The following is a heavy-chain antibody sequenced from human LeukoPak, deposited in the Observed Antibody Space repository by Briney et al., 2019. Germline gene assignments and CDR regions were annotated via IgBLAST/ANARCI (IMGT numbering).Heavy chain of an antibody. D-gene: IGHD2-15*01. J-gene: IGHJ4*02. CDR1: GGSISSSSYY. V-gene: IGHV4-39*01. Sequence: SSETLSLTCTVSGGSISSSSYYCGWIRQPPGKGREWIGSIYYSGSTYYNPSLKSRVTISVDTSKNQFSLKLSSVTAADTAVYYCLGGIVVVVAATGPLFDYWGQGTLVTVSS. CDR2: IYYSGST. CDR3: LGGIVVVVAATGPLFDY.